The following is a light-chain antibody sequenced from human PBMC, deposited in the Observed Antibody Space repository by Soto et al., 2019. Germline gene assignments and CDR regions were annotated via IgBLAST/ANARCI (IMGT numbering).Light chain of an antibody. CDR2: AAS. Sequence: DIQMTQSPSSLSASVGDRVTITCRASRTIRTYLNWYQLKPGKAPKLLIYAASALHTGVPSRFSGSGSGTDFTLTIGSLQPEDFATYYCQQSYNSPRFTFDPGTKVD. J-gene: IGKJ3*01. V-gene: IGKV1-39*01. CDR3: QQSYNSPRFT. CDR1: RTIRTY.